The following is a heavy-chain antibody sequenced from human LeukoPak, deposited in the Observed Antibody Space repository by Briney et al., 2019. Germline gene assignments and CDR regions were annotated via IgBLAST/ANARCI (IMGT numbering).Heavy chain of an antibody. CDR3: ARQGFGC. V-gene: IGHV3-23*01. CDR1: GFTLSSYA. Sequence: GGSLRLSCTASGFTLSSYAMSWVRQAPGEGLEWVSTISGSADNTNYAEAVKGRFTISRDNSKNTMYLQMNSLRAEDTAVYYCARQGFGCWGQGTLVTVSS. J-gene: IGHJ4*02. CDR2: ISGSADNT.